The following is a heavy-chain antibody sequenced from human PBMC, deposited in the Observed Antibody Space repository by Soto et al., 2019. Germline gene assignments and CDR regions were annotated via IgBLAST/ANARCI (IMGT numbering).Heavy chain of an antibody. D-gene: IGHD6-6*01. CDR2: IGGCGGST. Sequence: EVQLLESGGGLVQPGGSLRLSCAASGFTFSSYAMSWVRQAPGKGLEWVSAIGGCGGSTYYADSVKGRFTISRDNSKNTLYLQMNSLRAEDTAVYYCAPPPSVPQDYWGQGTLVTVSS. CDR3: APPPSVPQDY. CDR1: GFTFSSYA. V-gene: IGHV3-23*01. J-gene: IGHJ4*02.